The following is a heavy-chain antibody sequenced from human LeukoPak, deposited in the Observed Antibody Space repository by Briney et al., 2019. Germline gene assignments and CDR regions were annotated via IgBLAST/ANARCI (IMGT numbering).Heavy chain of an antibody. CDR2: MKQDGSEK. CDR1: GFTFSSYW. V-gene: IGHV3-7*01. Sequence: PGGSLRLSCAASGFTFSSYWMSWVRQAPGKGLEWVANMKQDGSEKYYVDSVKGRFTISRDNAKNSLYLQMNSLRAEDTAVYYCARDAHYDFWSGYYYYYYMDVWGRGTTVTVSS. D-gene: IGHD3-3*01. J-gene: IGHJ6*03. CDR3: ARDAHYDFWSGYYYYYYMDV.